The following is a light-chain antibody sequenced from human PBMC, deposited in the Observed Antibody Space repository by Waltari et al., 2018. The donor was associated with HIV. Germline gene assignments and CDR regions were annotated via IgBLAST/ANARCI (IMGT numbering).Light chain of an antibody. V-gene: IGKV3-20*01. CDR3: HQYGSSPVT. CDR1: QSVNSNY. CDR2: GAS. J-gene: IGKJ3*01. Sequence: EIVLTQSPGTLSLSPGEGATLSCRASQSVNSNYVAWYQHTRGQAPRLVIYGASSRATGIPDRFSGSGSGTDFTLTIRRLEPEDSAVYFCHQYGSSPVTFGPGTKVDIK.